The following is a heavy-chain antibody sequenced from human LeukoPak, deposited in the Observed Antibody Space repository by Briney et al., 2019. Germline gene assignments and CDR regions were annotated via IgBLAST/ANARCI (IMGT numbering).Heavy chain of an antibody. Sequence: ASVKVSCKASGYTFSGYHMHWVRQAPGQGLEWLGWINPNRGDTKYAQNFRGRVTMTRDTSLSTAYMDLSRLRSNDTALYYCARARKTRNIYGDYVFLFDYWGQGTLVTVSS. V-gene: IGHV1-2*02. CDR3: ARARKTRNIYGDYVFLFDY. CDR1: GYTFSGYH. J-gene: IGHJ4*02. CDR2: INPNRGDT. D-gene: IGHD4-17*01.